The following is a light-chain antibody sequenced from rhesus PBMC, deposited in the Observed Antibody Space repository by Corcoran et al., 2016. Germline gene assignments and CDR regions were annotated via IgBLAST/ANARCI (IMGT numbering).Light chain of an antibody. J-gene: IGKJ4*01. Sequence: DIQMTQSPSSLSASVGDTVTITCRASQGISNNLARYQQKPGKFPKLLIYYASTLQSGVPSRFSGRGFVTDFTLTISSLQPEDFATYYCRHGYGTPLTFGGGTKVAIK. CDR1: QGISNN. CDR3: RHGYGTPLT. CDR2: YAS. V-gene: IGKV1S15*01.